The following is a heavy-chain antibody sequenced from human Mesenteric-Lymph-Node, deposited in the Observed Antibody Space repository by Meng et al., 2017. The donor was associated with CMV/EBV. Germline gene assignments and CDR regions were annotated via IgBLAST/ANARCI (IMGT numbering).Heavy chain of an antibody. CDR1: GFTVSSNY. CDR3: AGERHASFDY. CDR2: INSGANT. Sequence: LSCAASGFTVSSNYMSWVRQAPGKGLEWVSLINSGANTYYADSVRGRFTISRDNSKNTLYLQMNSLRAEDTAVYYCAGERHASFDYWGQGTLVTVSS. J-gene: IGHJ4*02. V-gene: IGHV3-53*01.